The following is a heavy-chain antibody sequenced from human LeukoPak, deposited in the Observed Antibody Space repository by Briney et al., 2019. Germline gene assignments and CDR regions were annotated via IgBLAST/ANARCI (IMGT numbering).Heavy chain of an antibody. CDR2: ISAYNGNT. Sequence: ASVKVSCKASGYTFTSYGISWVRQAPGQGLEWMGWISAYNGNTNYAQKLQGRVTMTTDTSTSTAYMELRSLGSDDTAVYYCARPRVGATPFDAFDIWGQGTMVTVSS. V-gene: IGHV1-18*01. CDR1: GYTFTSYG. J-gene: IGHJ3*02. CDR3: ARPRVGATPFDAFDI. D-gene: IGHD1-26*01.